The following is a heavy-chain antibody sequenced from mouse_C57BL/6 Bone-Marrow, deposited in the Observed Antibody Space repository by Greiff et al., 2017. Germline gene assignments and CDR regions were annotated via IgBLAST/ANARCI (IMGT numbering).Heavy chain of an antibody. Sequence: VQLQQSGAELVRPGASVKLSCTASGFNIKDYYMHWVKQRPEQGLEWIGRIDPEDGDTAYAPKFQGKATMTADTSSNTAYLQLSSLTSEDTAVYYCTSYYGSSPYWYFDVWGTGTTVTVSS. J-gene: IGHJ1*03. D-gene: IGHD1-1*01. CDR3: TSYYGSSPYWYFDV. CDR1: GFNIKDYY. CDR2: IDPEDGDT. V-gene: IGHV14-1*01.